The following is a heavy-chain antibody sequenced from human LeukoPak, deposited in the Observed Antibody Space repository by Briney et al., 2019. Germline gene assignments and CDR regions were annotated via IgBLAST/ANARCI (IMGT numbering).Heavy chain of an antibody. V-gene: IGHV4-59*01. J-gene: IGHJ4*02. D-gene: IGHD5-18*01. CDR1: GGSISRYY. CDR3: AREEPRGYSYGYYFDY. Sequence: PSETLSLTCTVSGGSISRYYWSWIRQPPGKGLEGIGYIYYSGSTNYNPSLKSRVTISVDTSKNQFSLKLSSVTAADTAVYYCAREEPRGYSYGYYFDYWGQGTLVTVSS. CDR2: IYYSGST.